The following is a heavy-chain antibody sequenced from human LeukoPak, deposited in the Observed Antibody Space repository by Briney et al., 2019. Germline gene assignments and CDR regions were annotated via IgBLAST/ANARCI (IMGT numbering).Heavy chain of an antibody. CDR2: INSDGSST. V-gene: IGHV3-74*01. CDR3: ARDSGSDFWSPTDAFDI. Sequence: GGSLRPSCAASGFTFSSYWMHWVRQAPGKGLVWVSRINSDGSSTSYADSVKGRFTISRDNAKNTLYLQMNSLRAEDTAVYYCARDSGSDFWSPTDAFDIWGQGTMVTVSS. J-gene: IGHJ3*02. CDR1: GFTFSSYW. D-gene: IGHD3-3*01.